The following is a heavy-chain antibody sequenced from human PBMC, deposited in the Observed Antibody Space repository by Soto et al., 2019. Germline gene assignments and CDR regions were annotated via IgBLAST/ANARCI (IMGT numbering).Heavy chain of an antibody. CDR2: INWNGGST. J-gene: IGHJ3*02. CDR1: GFTFGDYG. D-gene: IGHD6-13*01. Sequence: GGSLRLSCAASGFTFGDYGMSWVRQAPGKGLEWVSGINWNGGSTGYVDSVKGRFTISRDNAKNSLYLQMNSLRAEDTALYYCASGPSAAAGAFDIWGQGTMVTVSS. V-gene: IGHV3-20*04. CDR3: ASGPSAAAGAFDI.